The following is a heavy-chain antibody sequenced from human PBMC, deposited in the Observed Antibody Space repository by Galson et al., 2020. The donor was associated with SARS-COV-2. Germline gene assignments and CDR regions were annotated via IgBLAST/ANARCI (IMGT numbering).Heavy chain of an antibody. CDR3: STDVVVVPAIDY. Sequence: GESLKISCAASGFTFRNAWMSWVRQAPGKGLEWVGRIKSKTGGGTTDYAAPVKVRFTISRDDSKNTLYLQMNSLKTEDTAVYYCSTDVVVVPAIDYWGQGTLVTVSS. D-gene: IGHD2-15*01. V-gene: IGHV3-15*01. CDR2: IKSKTGGGTT. CDR1: GFTFRNAW. J-gene: IGHJ4*02.